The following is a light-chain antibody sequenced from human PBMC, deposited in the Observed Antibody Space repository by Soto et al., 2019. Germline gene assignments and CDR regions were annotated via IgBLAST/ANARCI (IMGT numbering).Light chain of an antibody. J-gene: IGLJ1*01. Sequence: QCALTQPRSVSGSPGQSVTISCTGTSSDVGGYNYVSWYQQHPGKAPKLMIYDVSKRPSGVPDRFSGSKSGNTASLTISGLQAEDEADYYCCSYAGRHAYVFGTGTKLTVL. CDR2: DVS. CDR1: SSDVGGYNY. V-gene: IGLV2-11*01. CDR3: CSYAGRHAYV.